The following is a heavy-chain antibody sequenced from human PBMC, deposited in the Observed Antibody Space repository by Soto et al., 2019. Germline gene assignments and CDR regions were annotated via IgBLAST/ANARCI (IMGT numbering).Heavy chain of an antibody. CDR1: GFTFSSYA. Sequence: GGSLRLSCAASGFTFSSYAMHWVRQAPGKGLEWVAVISYDGSNKYYADSVKGRFTISRDNSKNTLYLQMNSLRAEDTAVYYCARPMTTVTTFDYWGQGTLVTVSS. V-gene: IGHV3-30-3*01. D-gene: IGHD4-17*01. J-gene: IGHJ4*02. CDR2: ISYDGSNK. CDR3: ARPMTTVTTFDY.